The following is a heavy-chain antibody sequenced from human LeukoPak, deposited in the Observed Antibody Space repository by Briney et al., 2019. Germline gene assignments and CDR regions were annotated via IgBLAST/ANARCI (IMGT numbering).Heavy chain of an antibody. J-gene: IGHJ4*02. CDR2: IYYSGNT. CDR1: GGSISTSSFY. Sequence: SETLSLTCTMSGGSISTSSFYWGWVRQPPGKGLEWIGSIYYSGNTYYNPSPKSRVTISVDTSKNHFSPELSSVTAADTAVYYCARAYYYERSGYYYQTFDYWGQGTLVTVSA. V-gene: IGHV4-39*02. CDR3: ARAYYYERSGYYYQTFDY. D-gene: IGHD3-22*01.